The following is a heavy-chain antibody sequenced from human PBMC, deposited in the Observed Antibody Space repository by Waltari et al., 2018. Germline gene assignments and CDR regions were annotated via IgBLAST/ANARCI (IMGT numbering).Heavy chain of an antibody. J-gene: IGHJ4*02. CDR1: GYTFSSYG. CDR3: ARDLSLAPTTLMGVPQPFDY. Sequence: QVHLVPSGAEVKKPVAAGRVSCEASGYTFSSYGISWVRQAPGEGFEWMGWSSGYNGNTNYVQKFEGRVTMTTDISTNTAYMELRSLRSDDTAVYYCARDLSLAPTTLMGVPQPFDYWGQGTLVTVSS. V-gene: IGHV1-18*01. CDR2: SSGYNGNT. D-gene: IGHD1-26*01.